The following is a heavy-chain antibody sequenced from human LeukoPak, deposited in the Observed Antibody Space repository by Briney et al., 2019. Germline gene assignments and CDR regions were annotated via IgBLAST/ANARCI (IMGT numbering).Heavy chain of an antibody. J-gene: IGHJ3*02. D-gene: IGHD3-10*01. CDR2: IYYSGST. Sequence: PSETLSLTCTVSSGTISTYYWSWIRQPPGKGLEWIGYIYYSGSTNYNPSLKSRVTISVDTSKNQFSLKLSYVTAADTAVYYCAREGYYGSVKTDAFDIWGQGTMVTVSS. CDR1: SGTISTYY. CDR3: AREGYYGSVKTDAFDI. V-gene: IGHV4-59*12.